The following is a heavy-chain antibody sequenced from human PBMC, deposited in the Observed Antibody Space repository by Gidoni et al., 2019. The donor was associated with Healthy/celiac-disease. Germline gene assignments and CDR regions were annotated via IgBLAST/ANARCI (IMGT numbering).Heavy chain of an antibody. V-gene: IGHV3-30*18. CDR1: GFTFSSYG. Sequence: QVQLVESGGGVVQPGRSLRLSCAASGFTFSSYGMHWVRQAPGKGLEWVAVISYDGSNKYYADSVKGRFTISRDNSKNTLYLQMNSLRAEDTAVYYCAKDRSSGWYPYWGQGTLVTVSS. D-gene: IGHD6-19*01. CDR2: ISYDGSNK. J-gene: IGHJ4*02. CDR3: AKDRSSGWYPY.